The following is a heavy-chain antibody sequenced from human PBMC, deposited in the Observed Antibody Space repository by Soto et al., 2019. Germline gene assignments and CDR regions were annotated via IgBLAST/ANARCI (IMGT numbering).Heavy chain of an antibody. CDR3: ARRYYYDSSGYYPGKYYFDY. J-gene: IGHJ4*02. Sequence: GESLKISCKGSGYSFTSYWIGWVRQMPGKGLEWMGIIYPGDSDTRYSPSFQGQVTISADKSISTAYLQWSSLKASDTAMYYCARRYYYDSSGYYPGKYYFDYWGQGTLVTVSS. CDR1: GYSFTSYW. D-gene: IGHD3-22*01. CDR2: IYPGDSDT. V-gene: IGHV5-51*01.